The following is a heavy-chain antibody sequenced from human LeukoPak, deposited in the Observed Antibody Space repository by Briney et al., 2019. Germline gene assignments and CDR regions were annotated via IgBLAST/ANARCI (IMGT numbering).Heavy chain of an antibody. D-gene: IGHD6-13*01. V-gene: IGHV1-8*03. Sequence: ASVKVSCKXSGYTFTSDDINWVRQATGQGLEWMGWMNPNSGNTGYSQKFQGRVTITRNTSISTAYMELSSLRSEDTAVYYCARGFGAYSSSWYGGYWFDPWGQGTLVTVSS. CDR3: ARGFGAYSSSWYGGYWFDP. CDR1: GYTFTSDD. CDR2: MNPNSGNT. J-gene: IGHJ5*02.